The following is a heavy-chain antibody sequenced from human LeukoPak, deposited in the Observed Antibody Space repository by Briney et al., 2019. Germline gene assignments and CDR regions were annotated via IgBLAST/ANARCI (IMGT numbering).Heavy chain of an antibody. J-gene: IGHJ4*02. CDR3: ASPYYYDSSGYTGGY. D-gene: IGHD3-22*01. V-gene: IGHV5-10-1*01. Sequence: GESLKISCKGSGFSFTSYWIGWVRQMPGKGLEWMGRIDPSDSYTNYSPSFQGHVTISADKSISTAYLQWSSLKASDTAMYSCASPYYYDSSGYTGGYWGQGTLVTVSS. CDR1: GFSFTSYW. CDR2: IDPSDSYT.